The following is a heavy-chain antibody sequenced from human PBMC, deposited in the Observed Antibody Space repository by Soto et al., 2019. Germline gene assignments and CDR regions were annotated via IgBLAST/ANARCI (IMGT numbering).Heavy chain of an antibody. CDR3: AKDNGNYGSGSFSH. V-gene: IGHV3-23*01. CDR2: ISGTGDSS. Sequence: EVQLLESGGGLVQPGGSLRLSCAASGFTFGSYAMSWVRQAPGKGLEWVSLISGTGDSSEYANSVKSRFTISRDYSKTTVFLQMNSLRAEYTAVYFCAKDNGNYGSGSFSHWGRGTLVTVSS. CDR1: GFTFGSYA. D-gene: IGHD3-10*01. J-gene: IGHJ4*02.